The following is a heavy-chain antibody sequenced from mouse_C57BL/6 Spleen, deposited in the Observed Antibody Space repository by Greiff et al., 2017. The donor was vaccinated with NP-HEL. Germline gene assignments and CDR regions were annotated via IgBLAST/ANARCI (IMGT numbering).Heavy chain of an antibody. D-gene: IGHD1-1*01. Sequence: QVQLQQSGPELVKPGASVKISCKASGYAFSSSWMNWVKQRPGKGLEWIGRIYPGDGDTNYNGKFKGKATLTADKSSSTAYMQLSSLTSEDSAVYFCARDLITTVVARAYWGQGTLVTVSA. CDR2: IYPGDGDT. CDR1: GYAFSSSW. J-gene: IGHJ3*01. CDR3: ARDLITTVVARAY. V-gene: IGHV1-82*01.